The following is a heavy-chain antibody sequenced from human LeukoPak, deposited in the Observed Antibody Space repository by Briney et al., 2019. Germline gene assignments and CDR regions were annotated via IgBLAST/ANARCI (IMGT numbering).Heavy chain of an antibody. Sequence: GGSLRLSCVASGFTFSSYSMHWVRQAPGEGLEWLSGISSTGRATDYADSIKGRFTISRDNSKNTVFLQMNSLRAEDTAEYFCAHQVPPNDEFFDHWGQGTLVPVST. CDR1: GFTFSSYS. J-gene: IGHJ5*02. V-gene: IGHV3-23*01. CDR3: AHQVPPNDEFFDH. CDR2: ISSTGRAT.